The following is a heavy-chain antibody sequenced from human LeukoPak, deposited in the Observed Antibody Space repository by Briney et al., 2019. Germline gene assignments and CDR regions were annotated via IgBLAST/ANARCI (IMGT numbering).Heavy chain of an antibody. Sequence: PSETLSLTCTVSGGSISSSGYYWGWIRQPPGKGLEWIGSIYYSGSTYYNPSLKSRVTISVDTSKNQFSLKLSSVTAADTAVYYCARRMVRGVLFDYWGQGTLVTVSS. CDR3: ARRMVRGVLFDY. D-gene: IGHD3-10*01. J-gene: IGHJ4*02. CDR1: GGSISSSGYY. CDR2: IYYSGST. V-gene: IGHV4-39*01.